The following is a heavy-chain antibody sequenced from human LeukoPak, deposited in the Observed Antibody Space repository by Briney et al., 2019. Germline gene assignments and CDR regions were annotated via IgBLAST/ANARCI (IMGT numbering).Heavy chain of an antibody. Sequence: PGGSLRLSCAASGFTFSDYYMSWIRQAPGKGLEWVSSITSSSSYTNYADSAKGRFTISRDNAKNSLYLQMNSLRAEDTAVYYCARGPKGYYGMDVWGQGTTVTVSS. J-gene: IGHJ6*02. V-gene: IGHV3-11*05. CDR2: ITSSSSYT. CDR3: ARGPKGYYGMDV. CDR1: GFTFSDYY.